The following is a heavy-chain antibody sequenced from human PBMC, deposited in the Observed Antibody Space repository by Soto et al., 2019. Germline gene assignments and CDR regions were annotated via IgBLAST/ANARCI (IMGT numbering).Heavy chain of an antibody. CDR2: ISGSGGST. CDR3: AKSVVMGAFDS. V-gene: IGHV3-23*01. D-gene: IGHD2-15*01. J-gene: IGHJ3*02. CDR1: GFTFSSYA. Sequence: EVQLLESGGDLVQPGGSLRLSCAASGFTFSSYAMNWVRQAPGKGLEWVSVISGSGGSTYYADSVKGRFTISRDNSKNTLYVQMNRLRVEDTAVYYCAKSVVMGAFDSWGQGTMVTVSS.